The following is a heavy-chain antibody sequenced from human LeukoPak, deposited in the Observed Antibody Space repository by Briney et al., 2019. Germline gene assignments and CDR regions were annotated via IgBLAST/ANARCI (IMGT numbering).Heavy chain of an antibody. V-gene: IGHV3-64*01. CDR1: GFTFSSYA. J-gene: IGHJ6*02. CDR3: ARGAGYSSSWYHYYYYYGMDV. CDR2: ISSNGGST. Sequence: PGGSLRLSCAASGFTFSSYAMHWVRQAPGKGLEYVSAISSNGGSTYYANSVKGRFTISRDHSKNTLYLQMGRLRAEDMAVYYCARGAGYSSSWYHYYYYYGMDVWGQGTTVTVSS. D-gene: IGHD6-13*01.